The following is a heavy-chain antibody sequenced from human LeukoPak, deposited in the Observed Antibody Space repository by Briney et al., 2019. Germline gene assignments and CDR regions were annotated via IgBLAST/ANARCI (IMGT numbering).Heavy chain of an antibody. CDR1: GYTFTSYD. Sequence: GASVKVSCRASGYTFTSYDINWMRQATGQGLEWMGWMNPNSGNTGYAQKFQGRVTITRNTSISTAYMELTSLRSEDTAVYYCAHIITMVRGVSDAFDIWGQGTMVTVSS. CDR2: MNPNSGNT. CDR3: AHIITMVRGVSDAFDI. J-gene: IGHJ3*02. V-gene: IGHV1-8*03. D-gene: IGHD3-10*01.